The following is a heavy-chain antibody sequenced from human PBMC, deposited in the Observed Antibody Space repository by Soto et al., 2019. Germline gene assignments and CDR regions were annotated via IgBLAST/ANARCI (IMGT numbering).Heavy chain of an antibody. CDR3: TTPDSSGWGFDI. D-gene: IGHD3-22*01. CDR1: GFSFRSYG. J-gene: IGHJ3*02. V-gene: IGHV3-30*03. CDR2: ISNDGGLK. Sequence: PGGSLRLSCAVSGFSFRSYGMHWVRQAPGKGLEWVAVISNDGGLKHYTDSAAPVKGRFTISRDDSNNTLFLQMNSLKTEDTAVYYCTTPDSSGWGFDIWGQGTMVTVSS.